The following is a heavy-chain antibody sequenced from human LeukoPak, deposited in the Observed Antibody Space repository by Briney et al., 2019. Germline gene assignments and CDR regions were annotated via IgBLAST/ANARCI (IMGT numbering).Heavy chain of an antibody. V-gene: IGHV4-34*01. CDR3: AGPGAGDLDY. Sequence: PSETLSLTCAVYGGPFTLYYWSWIRQPPGEGLEWIGEINHSGSTNYNPSLKSRVTMSVDTSKNQFSLRLSSVTAADTAVYYCAGPGAGDLDYWGQGTLVTVSS. CDR2: INHSGST. J-gene: IGHJ4*02. D-gene: IGHD3-10*01. CDR1: GGPFTLYY.